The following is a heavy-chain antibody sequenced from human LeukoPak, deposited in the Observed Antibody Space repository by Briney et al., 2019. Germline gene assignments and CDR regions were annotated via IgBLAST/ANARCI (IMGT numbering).Heavy chain of an antibody. V-gene: IGHV3-49*04. D-gene: IGHD6-19*01. Sequence: GGSLRLSCAASGFTFSTYWMNWVRQAPGKGLEWVGFIRSKAYGGTTEYAASVKGRFTISRDDSKSIAYLQMNSLKTEDTAVYYCTRSMEQWLVNWGQGTLVTVSS. J-gene: IGHJ4*02. CDR2: IRSKAYGGTT. CDR1: GFTFSTYW. CDR3: TRSMEQWLVN.